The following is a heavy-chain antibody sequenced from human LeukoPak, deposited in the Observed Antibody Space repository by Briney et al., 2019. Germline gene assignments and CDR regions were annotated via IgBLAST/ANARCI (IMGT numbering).Heavy chain of an antibody. V-gene: IGHV4-59*01. CDR1: GGSISSYY. D-gene: IGHD3-22*01. CDR2: IYYSGST. Sequence: KPSETLSLTCTVSGGSISSYYWSWIRQPPGKGLEWIGYIYYSGSTNYNPSIKSRVTISVDTSKNQFSLKLSSVTAADTAVYYCARVYYDSSGYYWRNFDYWGQGTLVTVSS. CDR3: ARVYYDSSGYYWRNFDY. J-gene: IGHJ4*02.